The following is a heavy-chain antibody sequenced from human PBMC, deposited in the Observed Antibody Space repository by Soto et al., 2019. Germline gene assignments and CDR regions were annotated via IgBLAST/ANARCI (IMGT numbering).Heavy chain of an antibody. Sequence: PVGSLRLCCVASGFPFSSYAMSWVRQTPGKGLEWVSGISGSGGRTYYADSVKGRFTISRDNSNNTLSLQMHILRVEDTAVYFCAKGGYYSLFDIWGQGTVVTVSS. CDR2: ISGSGGRT. CDR3: AKGGYYSLFDI. CDR1: GFPFSSYA. V-gene: IGHV3-23*01. J-gene: IGHJ3*02. D-gene: IGHD3-16*01.